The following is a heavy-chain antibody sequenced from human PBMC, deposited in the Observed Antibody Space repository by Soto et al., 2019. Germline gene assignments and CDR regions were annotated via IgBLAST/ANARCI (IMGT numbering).Heavy chain of an antibody. CDR3: ATKDNGKYFFDS. J-gene: IGHJ4*02. Sequence: QVQLQESGPGLVKPSDTLSLTCGVSGSSISNDNWWVWIRQPPGQGLDWIGYIHHTGYTYSNPALKSRLTMSVDTSKNQFSLRLSSVTAVDTAVYYCATKDNGKYFFDSWGQGALVNVSS. D-gene: IGHD1-26*01. CDR2: IHHTGYT. CDR1: GSSISNDNW. V-gene: IGHV4-28*01.